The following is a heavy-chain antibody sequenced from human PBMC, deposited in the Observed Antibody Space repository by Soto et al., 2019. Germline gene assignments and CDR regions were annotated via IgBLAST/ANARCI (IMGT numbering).Heavy chain of an antibody. Sequence: LGGSLRLSCAASGFTFSSYSMNWVRQAPGKGLEWVSSISSSSSYIYYADSVKGRFTISRDNAKNSRYLQMNSLRAEDTAVYYCARDLGYCSGGSRYSYYRIEVWGQGTTVTVSS. D-gene: IGHD2-15*01. CDR3: ARDLGYCSGGSRYSYYRIEV. CDR2: ISSSSSYI. CDR1: GFTFSSYS. J-gene: IGHJ6*02. V-gene: IGHV3-21*01.